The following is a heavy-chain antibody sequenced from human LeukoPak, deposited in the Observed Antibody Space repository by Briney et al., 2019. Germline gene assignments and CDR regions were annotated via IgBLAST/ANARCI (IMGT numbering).Heavy chain of an antibody. CDR1: GFTFSRYW. J-gene: IGHJ4*02. CDR3: ARGTWMPGY. V-gene: IGHV3-7*04. D-gene: IGHD5-12*01. CDR2: IKQDGSDK. Sequence: GGSLRLSCAASGFTFSRYWMSWVRQAPGRGLEWVANIKQDGSDKYCVDSVKGRFTISRDNAKNSLYLQMNSLRAEDTAVYYCARGTWMPGYWGQGTLVTVSS.